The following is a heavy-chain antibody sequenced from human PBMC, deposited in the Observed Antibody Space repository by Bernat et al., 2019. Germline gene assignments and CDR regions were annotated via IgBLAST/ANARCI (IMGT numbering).Heavy chain of an antibody. CDR2: ISYDGSNQ. Sequence: QVQLVESGGGVVQPGRSLRLSCAASGFTFSSYGMHWVRQAPGKGLEWVAVISYDGSNQSNADPVKARFTISRDNSKNTLYLQMNSLGAEDTAVYYCARVGSTASYYYYYGMDVWGQGTTVTVSS. CDR3: ARVGSTASYYYYYGMDV. CDR1: GFTFSSYG. V-gene: IGHV3-30*03. J-gene: IGHJ6*02. D-gene: IGHD5/OR15-5a*01.